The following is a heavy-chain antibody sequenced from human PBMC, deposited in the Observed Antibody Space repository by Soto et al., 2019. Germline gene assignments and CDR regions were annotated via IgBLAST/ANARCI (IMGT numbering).Heavy chain of an antibody. CDR1: GFTFSSYG. CDR3: AKSIVLLSGYYCGMDV. D-gene: IGHD3-10*01. CDR2: ISYDGSNK. J-gene: IGHJ6*02. V-gene: IGHV3-30*18. Sequence: QVQLVESGGGVVQPGRSLRLSCAASGFTFSSYGMHWVRQAPGKGLEWVAVISYDGSNKYYADSVKGRFTSARDNSKNTLYLQMNILSAEDTVVYYCAKSIVLLSGYYCGMDVWGQGTTVTVSS.